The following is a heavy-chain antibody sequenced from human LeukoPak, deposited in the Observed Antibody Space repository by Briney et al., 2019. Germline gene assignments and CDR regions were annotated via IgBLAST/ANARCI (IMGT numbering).Heavy chain of an antibody. CDR3: ARSSSWYLRWLQFFDY. V-gene: IGHV4-59*12. D-gene: IGHD6-13*01. J-gene: IGHJ4*02. Sequence: SETLSLTCTVSGGSISSYYWSWIRQPPGKGLEWIGYIYYSGSTNYNPSLKSRVTISVDTSKNQFSLKLSSVTAADTAVYYCARSSSWYLRWLQFFDYWGQGTLVTVSS. CDR2: IYYSGST. CDR1: GGSISSYY.